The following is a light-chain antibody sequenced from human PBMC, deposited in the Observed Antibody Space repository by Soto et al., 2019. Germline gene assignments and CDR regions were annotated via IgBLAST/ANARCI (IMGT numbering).Light chain of an antibody. J-gene: IGKJ5*01. V-gene: IGKV1D-16*01. Sequence: DIQMTQSPSSLSASVGDRVTITCRASQDIGSHLAWYQQKPEKAPKSLIYFASTLQSGVPSRFSASGSGTDFTLTISSRHPEDFATSYCQQFRSFPITFGQGTRLEIK. CDR1: QDIGSH. CDR3: QQFRSFPIT. CDR2: FAS.